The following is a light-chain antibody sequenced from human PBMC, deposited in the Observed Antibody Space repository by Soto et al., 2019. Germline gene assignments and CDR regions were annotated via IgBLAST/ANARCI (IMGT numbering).Light chain of an antibody. CDR2: LGS. V-gene: IGKV2-28*01. CDR1: QSLLHSNGKIY. J-gene: IGKJ1*01. Sequence: DIVLTQSPLSLPVTPGEPASISCRSSQSLLHSNGKIYLDWYLQKPGQSPQLLIYLGSIRASGVSDRFSVSCSCTDFTLNITRVEAEDVGVYYCTQAIQAPRTFGLGTKV. CDR3: TQAIQAPRT.